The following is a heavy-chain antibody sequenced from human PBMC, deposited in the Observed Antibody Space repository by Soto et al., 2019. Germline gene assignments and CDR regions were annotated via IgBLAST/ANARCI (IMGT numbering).Heavy chain of an antibody. D-gene: IGHD5-12*01. CDR2: IYYSGST. Sequence: QVQLQESGPGLVKPSQTLSLTCTVSGGSISSGGYYWSWIRQHPGKGLEWIGYIYYSGSTYYNPSLKSRVXXSXDXXKNQFSLKLTSVTAADTAVYYCAKWLRSGWDWFDPWGQGTLVTVSS. V-gene: IGHV4-31*03. CDR3: AKWLRSGWDWFDP. J-gene: IGHJ5*02. CDR1: GGSISSGGYY.